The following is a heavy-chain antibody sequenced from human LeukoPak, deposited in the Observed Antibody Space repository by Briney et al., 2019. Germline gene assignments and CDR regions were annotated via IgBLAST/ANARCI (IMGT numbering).Heavy chain of an antibody. D-gene: IGHD6-25*01. J-gene: IGHJ4*02. Sequence: GGSLRLSCAASGFTFRSCAMHWVRQAPGKGLEWVAVISSDANIKHYADSVKGRFTISRDNSKNTLYLQMNSLRAEDTAVYYCAKDRGSGWSFDYWGQGTLVTVPS. CDR3: AKDRGSGWSFDY. CDR2: ISSDANIK. V-gene: IGHV3-30*18. CDR1: GFTFRSCA.